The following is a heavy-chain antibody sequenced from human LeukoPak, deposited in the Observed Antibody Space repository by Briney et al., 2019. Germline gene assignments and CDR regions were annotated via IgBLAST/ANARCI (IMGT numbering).Heavy chain of an antibody. CDR3: ARDLFYDFLTVYYNDGFDY. J-gene: IGHJ4*02. V-gene: IGHV4-38-2*02. Sequence: SETLSLTCTVSGYSISSGYSWGWIRQPPGKGLEWIGYIYHSGSTYYNPSLKSRVTISVDRSKNQFSLKLSSVTAADTAVYYCARDLFYDFLTVYYNDGFDYWGQGTLVTVSS. CDR2: IYHSGST. CDR1: GYSISSGYS. D-gene: IGHD3-9*01.